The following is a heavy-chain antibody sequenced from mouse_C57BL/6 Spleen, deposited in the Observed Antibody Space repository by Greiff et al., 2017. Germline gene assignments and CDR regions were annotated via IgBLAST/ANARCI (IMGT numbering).Heavy chain of an antibody. J-gene: IGHJ4*01. CDR2: IDPSDSYT. CDR3: ARRGTTVPMDY. Sequence: QVQLQQPGAELVRPGTSVKLSCKASGYTFTSYWMHWVKQRPGQGLEWIGVIDPSDSYTNYNQKFKGKATLTVDTSSSTAYMQLSSLTSEDSAVYYCARRGTTVPMDYWGQGTSVTVSS. CDR1: GYTFTSYW. V-gene: IGHV1-59*01. D-gene: IGHD1-1*01.